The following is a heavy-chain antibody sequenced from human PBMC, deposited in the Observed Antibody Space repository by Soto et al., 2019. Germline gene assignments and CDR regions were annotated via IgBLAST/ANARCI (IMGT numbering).Heavy chain of an antibody. J-gene: IGHJ5*02. V-gene: IGHV3-21*01. D-gene: IGHD2-2*01. CDR3: ARDSRYCSSTSCSP. Sequence: GGSLRLSCAASGFTFSSYTMNWVRQAPGKGLEWVSSITSSSSYIYYADSVKGRFTISRDNAKNSLYLHMNNLRAEDTAVYYCARDSRYCSSTSCSPWGQGTLVTVSS. CDR2: ITSSSSYI. CDR1: GFTFSSYT.